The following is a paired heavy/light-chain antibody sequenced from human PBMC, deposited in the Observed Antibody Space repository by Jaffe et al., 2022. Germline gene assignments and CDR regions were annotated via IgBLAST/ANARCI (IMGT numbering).Light chain of an antibody. CDR2: WAS. J-gene: IGKJ5*01. V-gene: IGKV4-1*01. CDR1: QTLLYSSNKKNY. Sequence: DIVLTQSPDSLAVSLGERATINCKSSQTLLYSSNKKNYLAWYQQKPGQPPKLLMYWASIRESGVPDRFSGSGSGTDFTLTISSLQAEDVAFYHCHQYYNSPQTFGQGTRLEIK. CDR3: HQYYNSPQT.
Heavy chain of an antibody. CDR2: ISTYSDDT. CDR1: GYTFATYG. Sequence: QVQLVQSGAEVKKPGASVKVSCATSGYTFATYGVTWVRQAPGQGLEWLGWISTYSDDTKYAQKLQDRVTLTIDASTSTAHMELRSLRSDDTAVYYCARGGEGAGLDYWGQGTLLTVSS. J-gene: IGHJ4*02. V-gene: IGHV1-18*04. D-gene: IGHD2-21*01. CDR3: ARGGEGAGLDY.